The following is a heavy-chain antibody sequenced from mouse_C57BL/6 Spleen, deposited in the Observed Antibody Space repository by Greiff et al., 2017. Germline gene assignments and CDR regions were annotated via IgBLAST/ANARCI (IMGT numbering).Heavy chain of an antibody. D-gene: IGHD2-3*01. Sequence: VQLVESGAELMKPGASVKLSCKATGYTFTGYWIEWVQQRPGPGLEWIGEILPGRGSTNYTEKFKGKATFTADTSSNTAYMQLSSLTTEDSAIYYCAREDDGYSGYWGQGTTLTVSS. V-gene: IGHV1-9*01. CDR1: GYTFTGYW. CDR2: ILPGRGST. J-gene: IGHJ2*01. CDR3: AREDDGYSGY.